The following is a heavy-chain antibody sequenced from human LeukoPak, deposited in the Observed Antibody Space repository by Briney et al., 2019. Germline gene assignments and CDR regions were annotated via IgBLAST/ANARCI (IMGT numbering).Heavy chain of an antibody. CDR3: ARGLPGYSYGYSDAFDI. CDR2: INPNSGGT. CDR1: GYTFTGYY. J-gene: IGHJ3*02. D-gene: IGHD5-18*01. V-gene: IGHV1-2*02. Sequence: ASVKVSCKASGYTFTGYYMHWVRQAPGQGLEWMGWINPNSGGTNYAQKFQGRVTMTRDTSISTAYMELSRLRSDDTAVYYCARGLPGYSYGYSDAFDIWGQGTMVTVSS.